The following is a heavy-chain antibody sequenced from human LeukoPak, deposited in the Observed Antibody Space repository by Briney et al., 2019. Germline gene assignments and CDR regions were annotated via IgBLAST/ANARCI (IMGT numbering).Heavy chain of an antibody. J-gene: IGHJ4*02. CDR1: GFTFTSYA. CDR2: ISYHGTNK. D-gene: IGHD2-8*02. CDR3: ARDPTGGYRHFDF. Sequence: PGGSLRLSCAASGFTFTSYAMHWVRQAPGKGLEWVALISYHGTNKYYADSVKGRFTISSDNSKNTLYLQMNGLRTEDTAVYYCARDPTGGYRHFDFWGQGTLVTVSS. V-gene: IGHV3-30-3*01.